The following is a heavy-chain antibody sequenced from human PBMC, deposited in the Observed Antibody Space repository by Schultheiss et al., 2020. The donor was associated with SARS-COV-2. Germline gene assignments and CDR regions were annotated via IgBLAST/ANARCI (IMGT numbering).Heavy chain of an antibody. D-gene: IGHD4-17*01. J-gene: IGHJ3*02. V-gene: IGHV4-34*01. CDR2: INHSGST. CDR3: ASMTTVTFDAFDI. Sequence: ETLSLTCAVYGGSFSGYYWSWIRQPPGKGLEWIGEINHSGSTNYNPSLKSRVTISVDTSKNQFSLNLSSVTAADTAVYYCASMTTVTFDAFDIWGQGTTVTVSS. CDR1: GGSFSGYY.